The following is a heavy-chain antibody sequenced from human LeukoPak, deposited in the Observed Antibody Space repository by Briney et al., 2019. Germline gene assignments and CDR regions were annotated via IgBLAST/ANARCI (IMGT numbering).Heavy chain of an antibody. V-gene: IGHV1-69*06. CDR2: IIPIFGTA. CDR1: GGTFSSYA. D-gene: IGHD4-17*01. CDR3: AREGGDYGSGRFDY. Sequence: SVKVSCKASGGTFSSYAISWVRQAPGQGLEWMGGIIPIFGTANYAQKLQGRVTITADKSTSTAYMELSSLRSEDTAVYYCAREGGDYGSGRFDYWGQGTLVTVSS. J-gene: IGHJ4*02.